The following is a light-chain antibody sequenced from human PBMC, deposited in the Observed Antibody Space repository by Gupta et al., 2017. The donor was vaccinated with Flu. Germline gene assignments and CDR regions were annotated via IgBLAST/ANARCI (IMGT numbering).Light chain of an antibody. CDR1: EGIGS. Sequence: DIHMTQSPSSVSASLGDRVTITCRASEGIGSLARSQQRARKAPKLLIYDASRSQSGVPSRFSGSRSGTDMTLTINSLQPEDIATYSCQQSKSFPPTFGGGTKVEIK. CDR2: DAS. V-gene: IGKV1D-12*01. J-gene: IGKJ4*01. CDR3: QQSKSFPPT.